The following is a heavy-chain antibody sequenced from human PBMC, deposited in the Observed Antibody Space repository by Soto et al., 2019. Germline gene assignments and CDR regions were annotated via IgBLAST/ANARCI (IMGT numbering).Heavy chain of an antibody. CDR1: GFTFSILA. D-gene: IGHD6-19*01. CDR2: IDYTGGTT. CDR3: AKDATRTDGWYYFDY. V-gene: IGHV3-23*01. J-gene: IGHJ4*02. Sequence: WGFLQVSCASSGFTFSILAMCWVRQAPGKGLELVSVIDYTGGTTYYTDSVKGRFTISRDNSKKMLYLQMNSLRAEDTAVYYCAKDATRTDGWYYFDYWGQGAMVTVSS.